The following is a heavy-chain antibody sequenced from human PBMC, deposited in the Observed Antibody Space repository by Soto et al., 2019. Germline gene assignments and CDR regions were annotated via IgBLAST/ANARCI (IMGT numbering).Heavy chain of an antibody. CDR2: IIPIFGTA. Sequence: SVKVSCKASGGTFSSYAISWVRQAPGQGLEWMGGIIPIFGTANYAQKFQGRVTITADESTSTAYMELGSLRSEDTAVYYCARDHCSSTSCYTGPSFDPWGQGTLVTVSS. CDR1: GGTFSSYA. J-gene: IGHJ5*02. V-gene: IGHV1-69*13. CDR3: ARDHCSSTSCYTGPSFDP. D-gene: IGHD2-2*02.